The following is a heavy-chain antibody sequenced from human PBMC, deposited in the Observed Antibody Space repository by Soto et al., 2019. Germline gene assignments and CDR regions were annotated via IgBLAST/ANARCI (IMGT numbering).Heavy chain of an antibody. CDR3: ARGIWVATTADYYLDS. J-gene: IGHJ5*01. V-gene: IGHV1-69*02. CDR1: GGTFSSYT. Sequence: GASVKVSCKASGGTFSSYTISWVRQAPGQGLEWMGRIIPILGIANYAQKFQGRVTITRDTSTSIAYMEVSGLRSEDTAVYYCARGIWVATTADYYLDSWGEATLVTVSS. CDR2: IIPILGIA. D-gene: IGHD5-12*01.